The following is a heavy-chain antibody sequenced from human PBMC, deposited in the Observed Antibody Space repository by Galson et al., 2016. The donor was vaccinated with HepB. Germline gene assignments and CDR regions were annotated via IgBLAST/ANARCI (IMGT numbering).Heavy chain of an antibody. V-gene: IGHV4-59*08. J-gene: IGHJ2*01. D-gene: IGHD6-19*01. CDR3: ARSIAGYNSRLNPVFAGYFDL. CDR2: IFYTGST. Sequence: ETLSLTCTVSGGSMRGFYWSWIRQPPGKGLEWIGYIFYTGSTDYNPSLKSRLPMSIQTSRNQFPLKLSSLTAADTAVYYCARSIAGYNSRLNPVFAGYFDLWGRGTLVPVSS. CDR1: GGSMRGFY.